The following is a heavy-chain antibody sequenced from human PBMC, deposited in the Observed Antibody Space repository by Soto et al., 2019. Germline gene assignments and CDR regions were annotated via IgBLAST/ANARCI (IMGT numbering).Heavy chain of an antibody. CDR2: INHSGST. J-gene: IGHJ6*03. D-gene: IGHD6-19*01. CDR3: ARGINGWYNYYYYYMDV. CDR1: GGSFSGYY. Sequence: SATLSLTCAVYGGSFSGYYWSWIRQPPGKGLEWIGEINHSGSTNYNPSLKSRVTISVDTSKNQFSLKLSSVTAADTAVYYCARGINGWYNYYYYYMDVWGKGTTVTVSS. V-gene: IGHV4-34*01.